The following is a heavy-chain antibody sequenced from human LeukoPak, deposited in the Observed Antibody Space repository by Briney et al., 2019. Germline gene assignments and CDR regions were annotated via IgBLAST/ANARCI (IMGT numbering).Heavy chain of an antibody. D-gene: IGHD3-10*01. J-gene: IGHJ4*02. CDR2: INAGNGNT. CDR1: GYTFTSYA. V-gene: IGHV1-3*01. CDR3: ARKRYYYGSGSYYFDH. Sequence: ASVKVSCKASGYTFTSYAMHWVRQAPGQRLEWMGWINAGNGNTKYSQKFQGRVTITRDTSASTAYMELSSLRSEDTAVYYCARKRYYYGSGSYYFDHWGQGTLVTVSS.